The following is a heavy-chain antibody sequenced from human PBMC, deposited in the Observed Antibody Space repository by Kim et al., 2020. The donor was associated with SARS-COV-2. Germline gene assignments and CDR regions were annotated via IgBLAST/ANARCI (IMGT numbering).Heavy chain of an antibody. D-gene: IGHD2-15*01. J-gene: IGHJ4*02. CDR1: GYTLTELS. Sequence: ASVKVSCKVSGYTLTELSMHWVRQAPGKGLEWMGGFDPDDGDTIYAQKFQGRVTMTEDTSTNTAYMELSSLRSEDTAVYYCATALALGSCSGGNYPYYFDYWGQGTLVTVSS. CDR3: ATALALGSCSGGNYPYYFDY. V-gene: IGHV1-24*01. CDR2: FDPDDGDT.